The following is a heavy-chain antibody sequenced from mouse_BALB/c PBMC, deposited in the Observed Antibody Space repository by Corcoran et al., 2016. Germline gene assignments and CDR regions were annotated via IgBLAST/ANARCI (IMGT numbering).Heavy chain of an antibody. D-gene: IGHD2-1*01. CDR3: VRSRDGNYVIY. V-gene: IGHV14-3*02. CDR2: IDPANGST. CDR1: SFNIKDTY. J-gene: IGHJ2*01. Sequence: EVQLQQSGAGLMKPGASVKLSCTASSFNIKDTYMRWVKQRPEQGLEWIGRIDPANGSTKSDPKFQGKATMTADPSSNTVYLQLSSLTSEATAVYYCVRSRDGNYVIYWCPGTTLTVS.